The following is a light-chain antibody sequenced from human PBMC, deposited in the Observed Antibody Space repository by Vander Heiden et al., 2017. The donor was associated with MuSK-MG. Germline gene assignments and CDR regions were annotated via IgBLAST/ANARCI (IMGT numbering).Light chain of an antibody. Sequence: DIQMTQSPSSLSASVGDRVTITCRASQDIGPYLAWYRQKPGKSPRLLIYGASTLQSGVPSRFSGSGSGTHFTLTISSLQAEDFATYYCQKEDSAPSTFGQGTKVDIK. CDR2: GAS. J-gene: IGKJ1*01. CDR3: QKEDSAPST. CDR1: QDIGPY. V-gene: IGKV1-27*01.